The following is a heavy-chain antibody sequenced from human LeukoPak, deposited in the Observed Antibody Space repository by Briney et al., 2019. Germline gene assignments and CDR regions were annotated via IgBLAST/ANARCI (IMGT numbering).Heavy chain of an antibody. CDR1: GYTFTSYY. D-gene: IGHD2-2*01. J-gene: IGHJ6*02. V-gene: IGHV1-46*01. CDR3: ARDPEASSSTSTAGLGYYYYGMDV. CDR2: INPSGGST. Sequence: ASVKVSCKASGYTFTSYYMHWVRQAPGQGLEWMGIINPSGGSTSYAQKFQGRVTMTRDTSTSTVYMELSSLRSEDTAVYYCARDPEASSSTSTAGLGYYYYGMDVWGQGTTVTVSS.